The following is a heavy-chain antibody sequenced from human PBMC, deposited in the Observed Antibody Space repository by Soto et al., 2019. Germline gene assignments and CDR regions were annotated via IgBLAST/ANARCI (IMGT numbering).Heavy chain of an antibody. J-gene: IGHJ4*02. CDR3: AKTHSSAYSYYDY. D-gene: IGHD2-15*01. CDR2: VYYSGST. V-gene: IGHV4-59*03. Sequence: SETLSLTCTVSGDSISTYYWSWIRQPPGGGLEWIGYVYYSGSTTYNPSLKSRVTIAVDTSKNQFSLKLTSVTAADTAVYYCAKTHSSAYSYYDYWGQGALVTVSS. CDR1: GDSISTYY.